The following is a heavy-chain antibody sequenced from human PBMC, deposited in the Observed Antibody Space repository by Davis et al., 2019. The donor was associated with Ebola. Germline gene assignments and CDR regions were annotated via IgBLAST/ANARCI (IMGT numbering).Heavy chain of an antibody. CDR2: ISNDGTNK. Sequence: PGGSLRLSCAASGFTFSNYDMHWVRQAPGKGLEWVALISNDGTNKYYADSVKGRFTISRDNSKNTLYLQMNSLRAEDTAVYFCAKDQPYYDILTGYFDYWGQGTLVTVSS. D-gene: IGHD3-9*01. J-gene: IGHJ4*02. CDR1: GFTFSNYD. CDR3: AKDQPYYDILTGYFDY. V-gene: IGHV3-30*18.